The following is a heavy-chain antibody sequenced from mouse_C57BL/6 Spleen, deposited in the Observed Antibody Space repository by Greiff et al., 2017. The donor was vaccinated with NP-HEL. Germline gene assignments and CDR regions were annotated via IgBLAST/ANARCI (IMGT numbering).Heavy chain of an antibody. D-gene: IGHD1-1*01. Sequence: QVQLQQPGAELVMPGASVKLSCKASGYTFTSYWMHWVKQRPGQGLEWIGEIDPSDSYTNYNQKFKGKSTLTVDKSSSTAYMQLSSLTSEDSAVYYCARREYYYGSSYVYYYAMDYWGQGTSVTVSS. V-gene: IGHV1-69*01. CDR1: GYTFTSYW. J-gene: IGHJ4*01. CDR3: ARREYYYGSSYVYYYAMDY. CDR2: IDPSDSYT.